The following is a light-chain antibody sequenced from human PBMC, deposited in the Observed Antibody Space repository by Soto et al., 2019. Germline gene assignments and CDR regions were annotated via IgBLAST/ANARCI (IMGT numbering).Light chain of an antibody. Sequence: QSVLTQPPSASGTPGQRVTLSCSGSSSNIGSNTVNWYQQFPGTAPKLLMYNNNQRPSGVPDRFSGSKSGTSASLAISGLQSEDEADYYCAAWDGSLKGLVFGGGTKLTVL. J-gene: IGLJ2*01. CDR1: SSNIGSNT. CDR2: NNN. CDR3: AAWDGSLKGLV. V-gene: IGLV1-44*01.